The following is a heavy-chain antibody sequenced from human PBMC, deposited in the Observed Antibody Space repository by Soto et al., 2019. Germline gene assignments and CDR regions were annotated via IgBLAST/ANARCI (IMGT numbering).Heavy chain of an antibody. J-gene: IGHJ4*02. V-gene: IGHV1-69*13. CDR1: CYTFTNYG. D-gene: IGHD2-8*01. CDR3: ARSTAAVYYFDY. CDR2: IIPIFGTA. Sequence: GASVKVCCKYPCYTFTNYGISLLRHYPGQGLEWMGGIIPIFGTANYAQKFQGRVTITADESTSTAYMELSSLRSEDTAVYYCARSTAAVYYFDYWGQGTLVTVSS.